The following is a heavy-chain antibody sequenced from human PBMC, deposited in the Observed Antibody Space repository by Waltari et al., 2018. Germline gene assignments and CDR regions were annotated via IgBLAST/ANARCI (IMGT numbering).Heavy chain of an antibody. CDR2: IYYSGST. Sequence: GLEWIGYIYYSGSTNYNPSLKSRVTISVDTSKNQFSLKLSSVTAADTAVYYCARDGRVYYYDSSGYGFDYWGQGTLVTVSS. CDR3: ARDGRVYYYDSSGYGFDY. J-gene: IGHJ4*02. D-gene: IGHD3-22*01. V-gene: IGHV4-59*01.